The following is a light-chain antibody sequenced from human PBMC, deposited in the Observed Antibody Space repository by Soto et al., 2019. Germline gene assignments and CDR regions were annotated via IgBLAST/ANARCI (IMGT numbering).Light chain of an antibody. CDR1: SSDVGGYNY. Sequence: QSALTQPASVSGSPGQSITTSCTGTSSDVGGYNYVSWYQQHPGKAPKLMIYEVNNRPSGVSNRFSGSKSGNTASLTISGLQPEDEADYYCNSYTSSSTRVFGGGTKVTVL. J-gene: IGLJ3*02. V-gene: IGLV2-14*01. CDR2: EVN. CDR3: NSYTSSSTRV.